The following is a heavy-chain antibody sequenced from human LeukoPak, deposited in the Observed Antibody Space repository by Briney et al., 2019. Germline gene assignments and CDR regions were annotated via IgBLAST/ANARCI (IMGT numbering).Heavy chain of an antibody. J-gene: IGHJ4*02. CDR3: ARGPRDYYDGSGYYYPPTY. Sequence: GASVKVSCKASGGTFSSYAISWVRQAPGQGLEWMGRIIPILGIANYAQKFQGRVTITADKSTSTAYMELSSLRSDDTAVYYCARGPRDYYDGSGYYYPPTYWGQGTLVTVSS. CDR2: IIPILGIA. CDR1: GGTFSSYA. V-gene: IGHV1-69*04. D-gene: IGHD3-22*01.